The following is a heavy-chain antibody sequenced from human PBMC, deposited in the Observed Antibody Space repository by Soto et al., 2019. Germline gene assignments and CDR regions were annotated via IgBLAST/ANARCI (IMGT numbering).Heavy chain of an antibody. J-gene: IGHJ3*02. CDR2: ISWNRGSI. V-gene: IGHV3-9*01. Sequence: GVSLRLSCAASGFTFDDYAMHWVRQAPGKGLEWVSGISWNRGSIGYADSVKGRFTISRDNAKNSLYLQMNSLRAEDTALYYCAKDTSRATIGSFDIWGQGTMVTVSS. CDR1: GFTFDDYA. CDR3: AKDTSRATIGSFDI. D-gene: IGHD2-15*01.